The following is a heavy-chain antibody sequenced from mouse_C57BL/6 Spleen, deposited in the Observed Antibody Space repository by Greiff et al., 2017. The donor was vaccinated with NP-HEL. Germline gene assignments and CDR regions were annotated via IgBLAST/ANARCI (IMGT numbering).Heavy chain of an antibody. CDR2: IDPSDSYT. D-gene: IGHD2-4*01. V-gene: IGHV1-69*01. CDR3: ARGYDYGGYWYFDV. CDR1: GYTFTSYW. Sequence: VQLHQPGAELVMPGASVKLSCKASGYTFTSYWMHWVKQRPGQGLEWIGEIDPSDSYTNYNQKFKGKSTLTVDKSSSTAYMPLSSLTSEDSAVYDCARGYDYGGYWYFDVWGTGTTVTVSS. J-gene: IGHJ1*03.